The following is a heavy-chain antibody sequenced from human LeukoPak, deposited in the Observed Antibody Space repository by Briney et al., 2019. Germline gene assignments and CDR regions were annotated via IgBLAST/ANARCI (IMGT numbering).Heavy chain of an antibody. Sequence: GGSLRLSCAASGFTFSSYGMSWVRQAPGKGLEWASAISGSGGSTYYADSVKGRFTISRDNSKNTLYLQMNSLRAEDTAVYYCASIYSTEGEWFDPWGQGTLVTVSS. CDR2: ISGSGGST. J-gene: IGHJ5*02. V-gene: IGHV3-23*01. CDR1: GFTFSSYG. CDR3: ASIYSTEGEWFDP. D-gene: IGHD6-13*01.